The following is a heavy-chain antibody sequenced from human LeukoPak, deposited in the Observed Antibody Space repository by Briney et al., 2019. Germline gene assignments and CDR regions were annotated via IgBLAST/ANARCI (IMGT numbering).Heavy chain of an antibody. Sequence: TGGSLRLSCAASGFTFSSYSMNWVRQAPGKGLEWVSSISSSSSYIYYADSVKGRFTISRDNAKNSLYLQMNSLRAEDTAVYYCAREILAPGKTHDYWGQGTLVTVSS. V-gene: IGHV3-21*01. J-gene: IGHJ4*02. CDR1: GFTFSSYS. CDR3: AREILAPGKTHDY. CDR2: ISSSSSYI.